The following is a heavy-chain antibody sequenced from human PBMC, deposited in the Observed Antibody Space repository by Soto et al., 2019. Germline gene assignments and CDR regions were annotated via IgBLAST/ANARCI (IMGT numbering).Heavy chain of an antibody. D-gene: IGHD6-13*01. Sequence: GGSLRLSCAASGFTFSSYAMSWVRQAPGKGLERVSAISGSGGSTYYADSVKGRFTISRDNSKNTLYLQMNSLRAEDTAVYYCAKYGPLDHDPYSSSWYSGFSYFAYWGQGTLVTVSS. CDR2: ISGSGGST. CDR1: GFTFSSYA. J-gene: IGHJ4*02. V-gene: IGHV3-23*01. CDR3: AKYGPLDHDPYSSSWYSGFSYFAY.